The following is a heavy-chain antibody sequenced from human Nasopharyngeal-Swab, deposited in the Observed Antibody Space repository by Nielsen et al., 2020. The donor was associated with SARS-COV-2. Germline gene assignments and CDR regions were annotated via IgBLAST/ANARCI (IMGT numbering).Heavy chain of an antibody. J-gene: IGHJ6*02. CDR1: GFTFCSYS. V-gene: IGHV3-48*04. D-gene: IGHD4-17*01. Sequence: GESLQISCAASGFTFCSYSMNWVRQAPGKGLEWVSYISSSSTIYYADSVKGRFTISRDNAKNSLYLQMNSLRAEDTAVYYCARAGLRCPQYCYYGMDVWGQGTTVTVSS. CDR3: ARAGLRCPQYCYYGMDV. CDR2: ISSSSTI.